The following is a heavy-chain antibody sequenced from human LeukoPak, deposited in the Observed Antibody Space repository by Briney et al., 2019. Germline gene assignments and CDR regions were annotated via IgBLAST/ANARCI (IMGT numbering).Heavy chain of an antibody. V-gene: IGHV1-18*01. J-gene: IGHJ4*02. CDR3: ARGGDGDILTGLVFDY. D-gene: IGHD3-9*01. CDR2: ISAYNGNT. Sequence: ASVKVSCKASGYRFTSYGISWVRQAPGQGLEWMGWISAYNGNTNYAQKLQGRVTMTADTSTSTAYMELRSLRSDDTAVYYCARGGDGDILTGLVFDYWGQGTLVTVSS. CDR1: GYRFTSYG.